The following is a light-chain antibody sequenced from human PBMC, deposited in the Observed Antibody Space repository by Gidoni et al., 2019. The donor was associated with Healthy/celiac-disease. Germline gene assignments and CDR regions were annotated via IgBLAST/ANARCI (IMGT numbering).Light chain of an antibody. CDR1: QSLLHSDGKTY. V-gene: IGKV2-29*02. CDR3: MQGIHLPVT. Sequence: DIVMTQPPLSLSVTPGQPASISCKSSQSLLHSDGKTYLYWYLQKPGQSPQLLIYEVSSRFSGGSDRFSGSGSGTDFTLKISRVEAEEVGVYYCMQGIHLPVTFGQGTKLEIK. CDR2: EVS. J-gene: IGKJ2*01.